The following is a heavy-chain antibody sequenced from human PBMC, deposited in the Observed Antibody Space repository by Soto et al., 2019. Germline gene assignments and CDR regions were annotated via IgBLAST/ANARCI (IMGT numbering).Heavy chain of an antibody. CDR2: IYYSGST. CDR3: ARHIDSSSYSPFDY. Sequence: PSETLSLTCTVSGGSISSSSNSWGWIRQPPGKGLEWIGSIYYSGSTYYNPSLKSRVTISADTSKNQVSLKLSSVSAADTAVYYCARHIDSSSYSPFDYWGQGTLVTVSS. J-gene: IGHJ4*02. D-gene: IGHD3-22*01. CDR1: GGSISSSSNS. V-gene: IGHV4-39*01.